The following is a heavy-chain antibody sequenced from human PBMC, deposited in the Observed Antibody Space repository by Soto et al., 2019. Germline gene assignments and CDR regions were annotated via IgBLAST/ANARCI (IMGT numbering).Heavy chain of an antibody. CDR3: ARYFHDYGGPAFDI. CDR2: INSDGSST. V-gene: IGHV3-74*01. J-gene: IGHJ3*02. D-gene: IGHD4-17*01. Sequence: TGGSRRRSWAASGFTFSSYLMHWVLQAPGKGLVWVSRINSDGSSTSYADSVKGRFTISRDNAKNTLYLQMNSLRAEDTAVYYCARYFHDYGGPAFDIWGQGTMVTVSS. CDR1: GFTFSSYL.